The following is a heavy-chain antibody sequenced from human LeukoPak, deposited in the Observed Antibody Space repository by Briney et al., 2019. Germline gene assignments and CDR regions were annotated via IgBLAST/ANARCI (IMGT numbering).Heavy chain of an antibody. CDR3: ARGGRYYDSGELY. CDR1: GFTVSHNY. CDR2: IYSGGTA. Sequence: GGSLRLSCEASGFTVSHNYMSWVRQAPGKGLEWVSPIYSGGTAYYADSVKGRFTISRDNSKNTVYLQMNSLRAEDTAVYYCARGGRYYDSGELYWGQGTLVTVSS. V-gene: IGHV3-66*01. D-gene: IGHD3-16*01. J-gene: IGHJ4*02.